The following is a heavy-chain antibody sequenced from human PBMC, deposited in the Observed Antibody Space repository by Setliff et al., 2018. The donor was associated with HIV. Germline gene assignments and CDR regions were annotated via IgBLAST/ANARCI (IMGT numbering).Heavy chain of an antibody. V-gene: IGHV4-4*08. Sequence: SETLSLTCTVSGGPMTGQYWSWIRQPPGKWLEWIGYIYSTGNTYYSPSLKSRVTISLDTSKNHFSLKLRSVTAADTAVYYCARRVTYSTGWYDVEWFAPWGQGTLVTVSS. CDR3: ARRVTYSTGWYDVEWFAP. CDR2: IYSTGNT. D-gene: IGHD6-13*01. J-gene: IGHJ5*02. CDR1: GGPMTGQY.